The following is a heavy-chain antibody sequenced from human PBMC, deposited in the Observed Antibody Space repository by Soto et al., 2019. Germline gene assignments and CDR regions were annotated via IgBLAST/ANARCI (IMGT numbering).Heavy chain of an antibody. CDR3: ARGEASGYEFPSGKSLDY. CDR2: ISAYNGNT. CDR1: GYTFTSYG. Sequence: ASVKVSCKASGYTFTSYGISWVRQAPGQGLEWMGWISAYNGNTNYAQKLQGRVTMTTDKSTRTAYMELSSLRSEDTAVYYCARGEASGYEFPSGKSLDYWGQGTLVTVPQ. J-gene: IGHJ4*02. D-gene: IGHD5-12*01. V-gene: IGHV1-18*01.